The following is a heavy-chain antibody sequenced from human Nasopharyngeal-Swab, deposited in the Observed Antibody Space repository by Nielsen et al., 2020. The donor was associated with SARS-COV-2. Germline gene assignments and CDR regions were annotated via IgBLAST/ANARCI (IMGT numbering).Heavy chain of an antibody. Sequence: GSLRLSCTVSGGSISSYYWSWIRQPPGKGLEWIGYIYYSGSTNYNPSLKSRVTISVDTSKNQFSLKLSSVTAADTAVYYCARDSDYYGSGSDYWGQGTLVTVSS. CDR2: IYYSGST. J-gene: IGHJ4*02. D-gene: IGHD3-10*01. CDR1: GGSISSYY. CDR3: ARDSDYYGSGSDY. V-gene: IGHV4-59*13.